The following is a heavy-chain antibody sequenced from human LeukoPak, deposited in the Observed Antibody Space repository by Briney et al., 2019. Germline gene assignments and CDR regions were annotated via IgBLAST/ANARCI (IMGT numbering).Heavy chain of an antibody. CDR3: ARVDVLSGG. V-gene: IGHV3-74*03. CDR2: INGDGTST. D-gene: IGHD2-8*01. J-gene: IGHJ4*02. Sequence: AGGSLRLSCAASGFTFSSYWMHWVRQAPGKGLVWVSRINGDGTSTTYADSVKGRSTISRDNAKNTLYLQMNSLRAEDTAVYYCARVDVLSGGWGQGTLVTVSS. CDR1: GFTFSSYW.